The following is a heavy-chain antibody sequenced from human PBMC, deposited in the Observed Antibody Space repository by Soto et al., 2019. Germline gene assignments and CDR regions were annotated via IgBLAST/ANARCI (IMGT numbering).Heavy chain of an antibody. CDR2: INPGNGNT. D-gene: IGHD3-10*01. V-gene: IGHV1-3*05. CDR1: GYTFTSYA. Sequence: QVQLVQSGAEEKKPGASVKVSCKASGYTFTSYAMHWVRQAPGQRLEWMGWINPGNGNTKYSQKFQGRVTITRDTSASTAYMELSSLRSEDTALYYCARDRGLTIDYWGQGTLVTVSS. J-gene: IGHJ4*02. CDR3: ARDRGLTIDY.